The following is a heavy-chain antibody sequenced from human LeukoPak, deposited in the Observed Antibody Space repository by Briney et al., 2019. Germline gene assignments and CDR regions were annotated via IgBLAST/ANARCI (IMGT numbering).Heavy chain of an antibody. CDR3: ARGRRHYYDSSGYYYFDY. D-gene: IGHD3-22*01. J-gene: IGHJ4*02. V-gene: IGHV7-4-1*02. CDR1: GYTFTSYA. CDR2: INTNTRNP. Sequence: ASVKVSCKASGYTFTSYAMNWVRQAPGQGLEWMGWINTNTRNPTYAQGFTGRFVFSLDTSVSTAYLQISSLKAEDTAVYYCARGRRHYYDSSGYYYFDYWGQGTLVTVSS.